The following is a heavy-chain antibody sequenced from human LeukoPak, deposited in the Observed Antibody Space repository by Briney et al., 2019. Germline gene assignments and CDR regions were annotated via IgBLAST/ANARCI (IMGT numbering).Heavy chain of an antibody. D-gene: IGHD1-7*01. Sequence: SETLSLTCTVSGGSISSSRYYWGWIRQPPGKGLEWLRCIYYSGSTYYNPSLKARVPISVDTPKDHFSLKLSSVTGADTAVYFCARQLFHSWTYTPGGWFDPWGQGTLVTVSS. CDR3: ARQLFHSWTYTPGGWFDP. CDR2: IYYSGST. V-gene: IGHV4-39*01. CDR1: GGSISSSRYY. J-gene: IGHJ5*02.